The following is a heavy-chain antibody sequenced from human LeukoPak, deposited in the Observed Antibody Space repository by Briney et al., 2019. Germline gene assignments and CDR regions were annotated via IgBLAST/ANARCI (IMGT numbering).Heavy chain of an antibody. V-gene: IGHV3-30-3*01. CDR3: ARDPCSTTSCHSYYYYMDV. Sequence: PGGSLRLSCAASGFTFSSYAMHWVRQAPGKGLEWVAVISYDGSNKYYADSVKGRFTISRDNAKNSLYLQMNSLRAEDTAVYYCARDPCSTTSCHSYYYYMDVWGKGTTVTVSS. CDR2: ISYDGSNK. J-gene: IGHJ6*03. CDR1: GFTFSSYA. D-gene: IGHD2-2*01.